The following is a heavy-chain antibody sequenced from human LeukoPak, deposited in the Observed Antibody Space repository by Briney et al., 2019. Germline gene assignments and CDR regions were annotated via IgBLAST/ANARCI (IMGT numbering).Heavy chain of an antibody. CDR3: AKASDYDILAGSD. CDR2: ISGSGGNT. CDR1: GFTFSSYA. Sequence: GGSLRLSCAASGFTFSSYAMSWVRQAPGKGLEWVSAISGSGGNTYYADSVKGRFTISRDNSKNTLYLQMNSLRAEDTAVYYCAKASDYDILAGSDWGQGTLVTVSS. D-gene: IGHD3-9*01. J-gene: IGHJ4*02. V-gene: IGHV3-23*01.